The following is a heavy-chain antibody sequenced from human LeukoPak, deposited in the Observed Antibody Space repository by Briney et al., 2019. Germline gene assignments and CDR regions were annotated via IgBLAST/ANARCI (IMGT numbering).Heavy chain of an antibody. D-gene: IGHD1-20*01. CDR3: ARRIITGYTDY. CDR1: GGSLSSNNW. V-gene: IGHV4-4*02. Sequence: SETLSLTCAVSGGSLSSNNWWSWVRQPPGKGLEWIGEIYHGGSTNYNPSLKSRVTISVDKAKNQFSLILSSVTAADTAVYFCARRIITGYTDYWGQGILVTVSS. CDR2: IYHGGST. J-gene: IGHJ4*02.